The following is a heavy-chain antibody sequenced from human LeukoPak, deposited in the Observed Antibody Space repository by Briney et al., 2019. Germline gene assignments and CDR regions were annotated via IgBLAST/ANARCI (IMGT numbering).Heavy chain of an antibody. CDR1: GGTFSSYA. V-gene: IGHV1-69*04. CDR3: ARLRFLEWPFDY. J-gene: IGHJ4*02. CDR2: IIPILGIA. D-gene: IGHD3-3*01. Sequence: SVKVSCKASGGTFSSYAISWVRQAPGQGLEWMGRIIPILGIANYAQKFQGRVTITADKSTSTAYMELSSLRSDDTAVYYCARLRFLEWPFDYWGQGTLVTVSS.